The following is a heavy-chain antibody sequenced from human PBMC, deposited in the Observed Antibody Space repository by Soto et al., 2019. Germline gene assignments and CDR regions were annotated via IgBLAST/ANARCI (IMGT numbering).Heavy chain of an antibody. CDR1: GFNFNSYS. CDR2: MSFDGSNK. V-gene: IGHV3-30-3*01. D-gene: IGHD3-3*01. Sequence: QVQLVESGGGVVQPGTSLRLSCVASGFNFNSYSINWVRQAPGKGLEWVAIMSFDGSNKFYADSVKGRFTVSRDNSRNMVYLQLNSLRPDDTGVYYCAKDTSFEVVEDAFHMWGQGTMVTVST. J-gene: IGHJ3*02. CDR3: AKDTSFEVVEDAFHM.